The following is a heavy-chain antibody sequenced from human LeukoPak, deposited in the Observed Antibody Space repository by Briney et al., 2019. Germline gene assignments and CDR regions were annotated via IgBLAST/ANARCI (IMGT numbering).Heavy chain of an antibody. D-gene: IGHD1-26*01. CDR3: ATLNWDDGEVSGFDH. V-gene: IGHV3-7*01. J-gene: IGHJ5*02. Sequence: SSGSYYWSWLRQAPGKGLEWVTNIKKDETEIYYADSVKGRFTISRDNAKRSLYLQMNVLRAADTAVYYCATLNWDDGEVSGFDHWGRGIMVTVSS. CDR1: SSGSYY. CDR2: IKKDETEI.